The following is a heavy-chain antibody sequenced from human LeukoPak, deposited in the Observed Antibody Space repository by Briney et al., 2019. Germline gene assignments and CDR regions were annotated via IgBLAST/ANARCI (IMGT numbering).Heavy chain of an antibody. V-gene: IGHV1-69*05. Sequence: ASVKVSCKASGGTFSSYAISWVRQAPGQGLEWMGRIIPIFGTANYAQKFRGRVTITTDESTSTAYMELSSLRSEDTAVYYCARGKRGDGYNNWGQGTLVTVSS. D-gene: IGHD5-24*01. J-gene: IGHJ4*02. CDR1: GGTFSSYA. CDR3: ARGKRGDGYNN. CDR2: IIPIFGTA.